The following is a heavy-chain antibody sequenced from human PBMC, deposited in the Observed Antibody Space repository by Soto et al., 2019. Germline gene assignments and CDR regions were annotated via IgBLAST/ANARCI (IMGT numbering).Heavy chain of an antibody. Sequence: QVQLVQSGAEEKKPGASVKVSCKASGYTFVTYAMHWVRQAPGQRLELMGWINAGNGNTKYSQKFQSRVTITRDTSASTAYMELSSLRSEDTAVYYCARPGGCSYCYDYWGQGTLVTVSS. CDR1: GYTFVTYA. J-gene: IGHJ4*02. CDR2: INAGNGNT. V-gene: IGHV1-3*05. CDR3: ARPGGCSYCYDY. D-gene: IGHD5-18*01.